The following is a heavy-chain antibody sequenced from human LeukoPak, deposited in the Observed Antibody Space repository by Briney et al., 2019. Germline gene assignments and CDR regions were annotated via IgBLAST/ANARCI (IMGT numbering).Heavy chain of an antibody. CDR1: GGSISSYY. V-gene: IGHV4-39*01. J-gene: IGHJ4*02. CDR2: IYYSGNT. CDR3: ARQTGSGLFILP. Sequence: SETLSLTCTVSGGSISSYYWSWIRQPPGKGLEWTGSIYYSGNTYYNASLKSQVSISIDTSKNQFSLRLTSVTAADTAVYYCARQTGSGLFILPGGQGTLVTVSS. D-gene: IGHD3/OR15-3a*01.